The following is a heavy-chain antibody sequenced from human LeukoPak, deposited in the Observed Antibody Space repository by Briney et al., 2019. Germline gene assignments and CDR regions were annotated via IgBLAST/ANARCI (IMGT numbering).Heavy chain of an antibody. Sequence: GGSLRLSCAASGFTFSSYAMSWVRQAPGKGLEWVSGISGSGDNTYYADSVKGRLTISRDNSKNTLYVQVNSLGTEDTAAYYCAKRSYYDSSGSFYFDYWGQGTLVTVSS. V-gene: IGHV3-23*01. CDR3: AKRSYYDSSGSFYFDY. CDR2: ISGSGDNT. J-gene: IGHJ4*02. CDR1: GFTFSSYA. D-gene: IGHD3-22*01.